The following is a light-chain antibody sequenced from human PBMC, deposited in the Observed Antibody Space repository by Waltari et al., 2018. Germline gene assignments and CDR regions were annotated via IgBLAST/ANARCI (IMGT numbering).Light chain of an antibody. CDR2: DVS. V-gene: IGLV2-8*01. Sequence: QSALTQPPPASGSPGQSVTISCTGSISHVGSYDYFSWYQQHPGKAPRLLIYDVSKRPSGVPYRFSGSKSGNTASLTVSGLQADDEADYYCSSYSDIKQRVFGTGTKVTVL. J-gene: IGLJ1*01. CDR1: ISHVGSYDY. CDR3: SSYSDIKQRV.